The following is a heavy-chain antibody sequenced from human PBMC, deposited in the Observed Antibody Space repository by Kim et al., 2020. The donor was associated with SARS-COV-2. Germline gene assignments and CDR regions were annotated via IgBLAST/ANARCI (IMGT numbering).Heavy chain of an antibody. D-gene: IGHD1-26*01. CDR3: ASRLSGSYYFDY. CDR1: GGSISCYY. Sequence: SETLSLTCTVSGGSISCYYWTWIRQPPGKGLEWIGYIYYSGSTKYNPSLKSRVTISVDTSKNQFSLKLRSVTAADTAVYYCASRLSGSYYFDYWGQGTLVTVSS. CDR2: IYYSGST. J-gene: IGHJ4*02. V-gene: IGHV4-59*08.